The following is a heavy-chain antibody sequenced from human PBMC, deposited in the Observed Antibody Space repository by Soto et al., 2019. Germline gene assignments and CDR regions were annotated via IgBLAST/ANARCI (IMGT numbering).Heavy chain of an antibody. D-gene: IGHD3-9*01. Sequence: QVQLQQWGAGLLKPSETLSLTCAVYGGSFSGYYWSWIRQPPGKGLEWIGEINHSGSTNYNPSLKSRVTISVDTSKNQFSLKLSSVTAADTAVYYCARGYPYYDILTGLGGRYYYYGMDVWGQGTTVTVSS. CDR1: GGSFSGYY. J-gene: IGHJ6*02. V-gene: IGHV4-34*01. CDR3: ARGYPYYDILTGLGGRYYYYGMDV. CDR2: INHSGST.